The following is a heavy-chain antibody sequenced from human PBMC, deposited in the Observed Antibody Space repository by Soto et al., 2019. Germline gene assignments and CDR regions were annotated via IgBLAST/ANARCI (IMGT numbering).Heavy chain of an antibody. CDR2: INPSGGST. Sequence: QVQLVQSGAEVKKPGASVKVSCKASGYTFTSYYMHWVRQAPGQGLEWMGIINPSGGSTSYAQKSKGRVTMTRDTSTSTVYMELSSLRSEDTAVYYCARDQHDILTGYRQKDAFDIWGQGTMVTVSS. D-gene: IGHD3-9*01. CDR1: GYTFTSYY. J-gene: IGHJ3*02. V-gene: IGHV1-46*03. CDR3: ARDQHDILTGYRQKDAFDI.